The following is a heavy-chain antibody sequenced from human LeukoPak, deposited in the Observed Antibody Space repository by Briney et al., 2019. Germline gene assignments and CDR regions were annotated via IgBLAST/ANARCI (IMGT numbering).Heavy chain of an antibody. Sequence: SETLSLTCTVSGGSLTSYYWSWIRQPPGKGLQWIGYIYYSGSVNYNPSLKGRVTISVDTSKNQFSLNLSPVTAADTAVYYCARLGSYFDYWGQGTQVTVSS. CDR2: IYYSGSV. CDR3: ARLGSYFDY. J-gene: IGHJ4*02. CDR1: GGSLTSYY. V-gene: IGHV4-59*08.